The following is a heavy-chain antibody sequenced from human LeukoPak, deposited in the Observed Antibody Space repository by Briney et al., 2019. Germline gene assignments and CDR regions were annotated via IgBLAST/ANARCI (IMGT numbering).Heavy chain of an antibody. J-gene: IGHJ4*02. CDR1: GASISSRSHY. V-gene: IGHV4-39*01. CDR3: ARRPSMVRGVIGFDY. D-gene: IGHD3-10*01. Sequence: SETLSLTCTVSGASISSRSHYWGWIRQPPGEGLESIGSINYSGSTYYNPSLKSRVTISVDTSKNQFSLKLSSVTAADTAVYYCARRPSMVRGVIGFDYWGQGTLVTVSS. CDR2: INYSGST.